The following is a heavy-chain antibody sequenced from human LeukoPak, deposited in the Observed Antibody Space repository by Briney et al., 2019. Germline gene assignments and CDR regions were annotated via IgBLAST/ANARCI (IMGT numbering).Heavy chain of an antibody. J-gene: IGHJ4*02. CDR1: SGFISSSSYY. V-gene: IGHV4-39*07. CDR3: ASEGRSGSYSD. Sequence: PSETLSLTCTVSSGFISSSSYYWSWIRQPPGKGLEWIGEINHSGSTNYNPSLKSRVTISVDTSKNQFSLKLSSVTAADTAVYYCASEGRSGSYSDWGQGTLVTVSS. D-gene: IGHD3-10*01. CDR2: INHSGST.